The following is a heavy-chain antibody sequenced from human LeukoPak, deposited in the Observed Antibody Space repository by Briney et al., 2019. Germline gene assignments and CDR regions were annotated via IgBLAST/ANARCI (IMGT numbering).Heavy chain of an antibody. CDR3: ARGEYRYGNDY. CDR1: GYTFAGFY. V-gene: IGHV1-2*02. D-gene: IGHD5-18*01. CDR2: INPNSGGT. J-gene: IGHJ4*02. Sequence: ASVKVSCKAFGYTFAGFYVHWVRQAPGQGLEWMGWINPNSGGTNYAQKFQGRVTMTGDTSISTAYMELSRLRYDDTAVYYCARGEYRYGNDYWGQGTLVTVSS.